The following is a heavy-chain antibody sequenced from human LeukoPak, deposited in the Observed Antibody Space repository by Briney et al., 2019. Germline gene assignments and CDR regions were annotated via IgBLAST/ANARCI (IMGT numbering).Heavy chain of an antibody. V-gene: IGHV3-30*18. CDR2: ISYDGSNK. CDR1: GFTFSSYG. J-gene: IGHJ4*02. CDR3: AKGESPLDY. Sequence: GGSLRLSCAASGFTFSSYGMHWVRQAPGKGLEWVAVISYDGSNKYYADSVKGRFTISRGNSKNTLYLQMNSLRAEDTAVYYCAKGESPLDYWGQGTLVTVSS.